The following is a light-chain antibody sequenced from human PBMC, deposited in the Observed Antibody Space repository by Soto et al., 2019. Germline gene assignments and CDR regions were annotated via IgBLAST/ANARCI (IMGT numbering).Light chain of an antibody. Sequence: EIVMTQSPATLSVSPGERATLSCRASQSVSSNLAWYQQKPGQAPRLLIYGASTRATGIPARFSGSGSGTEFNLTISSLQSEDFAVYFCQHYNNWPRTFGQGTKLEIK. V-gene: IGKV3-15*01. CDR1: QSVSSN. J-gene: IGKJ2*01. CDR3: QHYNNWPRT. CDR2: GAS.